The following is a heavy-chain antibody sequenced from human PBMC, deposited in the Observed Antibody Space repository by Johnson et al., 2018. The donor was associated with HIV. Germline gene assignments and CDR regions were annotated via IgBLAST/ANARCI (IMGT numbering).Heavy chain of an antibody. CDR2: INWNGGST. CDR1: GFTVSSNY. Sequence: VQLVESGGGLVQPGGSLRLSCAASGFTVSSNYMSWVRQAPGKGQEWVSGINWNGGSTGYADSVKGRFTISRDNAKNSLYLQMNSLRAEDTALYYCARRDGFDYGNAFDIWGQGTMVTVSS. CDR3: ARRDGFDYGNAFDI. D-gene: IGHD5-12*01. V-gene: IGHV3-20*04. J-gene: IGHJ3*02.